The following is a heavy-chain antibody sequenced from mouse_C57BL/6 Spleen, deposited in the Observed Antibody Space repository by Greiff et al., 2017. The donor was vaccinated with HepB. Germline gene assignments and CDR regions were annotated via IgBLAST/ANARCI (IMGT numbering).Heavy chain of an antibody. V-gene: IGHV3-6*01. J-gene: IGHJ2*01. CDR1: GYSITSGYY. D-gene: IGHD1-1*01. CDR3: ARGDYGSSYY. CDR2: ISYDGSN. Sequence: DVQLQESGPGLVKPSQSLSLTCSVTGYSITSGYYWNWIRQFPGNKLEWMGYISYDGSNNYNPSLKNRISITRDTSKNQFFLKLNSVTTEDTATYYCARGDYGSSYYWGQGTTLTVSS.